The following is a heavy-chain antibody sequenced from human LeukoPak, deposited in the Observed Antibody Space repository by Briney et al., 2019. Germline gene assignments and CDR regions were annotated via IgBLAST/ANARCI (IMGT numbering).Heavy chain of an antibody. D-gene: IGHD1-26*01. CDR3: ATSDSYQSGSYSY. Sequence: PGGSLRLSCAASGFTFSSYSMNWVRQAPGKGLEWVSSISSSSSYIYYADSVKGRFTISRDNAKNSLYLQMNSLRAEDTAVYYCATSDSYQSGSYSYWGQGTLVTVSS. CDR1: GFTFSSYS. CDR2: ISSSSSYI. V-gene: IGHV3-21*01. J-gene: IGHJ4*02.